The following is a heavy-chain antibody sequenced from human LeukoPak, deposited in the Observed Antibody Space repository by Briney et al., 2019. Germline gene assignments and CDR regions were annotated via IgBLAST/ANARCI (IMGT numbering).Heavy chain of an antibody. D-gene: IGHD6-19*01. CDR1: GFTFSSYA. J-gene: IGHJ4*02. Sequence: PGGSLRLSCAASGFTFSSYAMHWVRQAPGEGLEWVAVISYDGSNKYYADSVKGRFTISRDNFKNTLYLQMNSLRAEDTAVYYCARDLSSGWYPTWYYFDYWGQGTLVTVSS. CDR2: ISYDGSNK. CDR3: ARDLSSGWYPTWYYFDY. V-gene: IGHV3-30-3*01.